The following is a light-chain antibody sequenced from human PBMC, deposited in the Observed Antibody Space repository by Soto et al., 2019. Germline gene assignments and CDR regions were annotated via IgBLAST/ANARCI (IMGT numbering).Light chain of an antibody. CDR2: EVN. Sequence: QSVLTQPPSASGSPGQSVAISCTGTSSDVGGYNYVSWYQQHPGKAPKLMIYEVNKRPSGVPDRFSGSKSGNTASLTVSGLQAEDEADYYCCSYAGTSTYVFGSRTKVTVL. CDR3: CSYAGTSTYV. V-gene: IGLV2-8*01. CDR1: SSDVGGYNY. J-gene: IGLJ1*01.